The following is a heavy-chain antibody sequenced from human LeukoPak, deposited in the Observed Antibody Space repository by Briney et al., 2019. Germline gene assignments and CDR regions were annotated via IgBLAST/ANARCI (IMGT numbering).Heavy chain of an antibody. CDR3: VKDSRVAVAPGYFDY. V-gene: IGHV3-21*04. Sequence: GGSLRLSCAASGFTFSSFSMNWIRQAPGKGPEWVSLIASTSGHIFYADSVKGRFTISRDNAKNSLFPQMNSLRPEDTALYYCVKDSRVAVAPGYFDYWGQGTLVTVSS. J-gene: IGHJ4*02. CDR2: IASTSGHI. CDR1: GFTFSSFS. D-gene: IGHD6-19*01.